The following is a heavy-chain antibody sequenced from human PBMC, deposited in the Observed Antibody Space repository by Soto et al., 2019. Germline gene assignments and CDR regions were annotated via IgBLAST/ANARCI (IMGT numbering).Heavy chain of an antibody. CDR3: AREDSIIIPAVSDF. CDR1: GFAFNNYG. V-gene: IGHV3-21*01. CDR2: ISKSDYT. D-gene: IGHD2-2*01. J-gene: IGHJ4*02. Sequence: GGSLRLSCTVSGFAFNNYGINRVRQAPGKGLEWVSSISKSDYTYYSDSVKGRFTISRDNAKNSVSLQMNTLRVEDTAVYFCAREDSIIIPAVSDFWGQGTLVTVSS.